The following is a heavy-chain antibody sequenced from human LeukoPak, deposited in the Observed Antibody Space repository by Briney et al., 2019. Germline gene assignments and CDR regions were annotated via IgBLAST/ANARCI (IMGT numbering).Heavy chain of an antibody. D-gene: IGHD3-3*01. CDR1: GFTFSSYS. CDR2: ISRSSSYI. J-gene: IGHJ4*02. Sequence: PGGSLRLSCAASGFTFSSYSMNWVRQAPGEGLEWVSSISRSSSYIYYADSVKGRFTISRDNAKNSLYLQMNSLRAEDTAVYYCARDLKLQTDFWSGYYRNWGQGTLVTVSS. V-gene: IGHV3-21*01. CDR3: ARDLKLQTDFWSGYYRN.